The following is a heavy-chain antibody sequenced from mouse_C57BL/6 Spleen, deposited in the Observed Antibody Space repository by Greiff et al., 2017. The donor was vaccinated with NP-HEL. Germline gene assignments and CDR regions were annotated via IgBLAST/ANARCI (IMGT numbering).Heavy chain of an antibody. V-gene: IGHV1-5*01. Sequence: EVQLQQSGTVLARPGASVKMSCKTSGYTFTSYWMHWVKQRPGQGLEWIGAIYPGNSDTSYNQKFKGKAKLTAVTSASTAYMELSSLTNEDSAVYYCTRYDYDGGPLYWYFDVWGTGTTVTVSS. J-gene: IGHJ1*03. CDR1: GYTFTSYW. D-gene: IGHD2-4*01. CDR2: IYPGNSDT. CDR3: TRYDYDGGPLYWYFDV.